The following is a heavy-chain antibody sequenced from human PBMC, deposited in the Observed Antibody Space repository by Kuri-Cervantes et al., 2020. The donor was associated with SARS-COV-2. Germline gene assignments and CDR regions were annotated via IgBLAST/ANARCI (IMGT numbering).Heavy chain of an antibody. D-gene: IGHD2-2*01. J-gene: IGHJ4*02. CDR3: AREIEGFIGYCSSTSCPIDY. CDR1: GFTFSSYS. Sequence: GESLKISCAAFGFTFSSYSMNWVRQAPGKGLEWVSSISSSSSTIYYADSVKGRFTISRDNAKNSLYLQMNSLRAEDTAVYYCAREIEGFIGYCSSTSCPIDYWGQGTLVTVSS. CDR2: ISSSSSTI. V-gene: IGHV3-48*01.